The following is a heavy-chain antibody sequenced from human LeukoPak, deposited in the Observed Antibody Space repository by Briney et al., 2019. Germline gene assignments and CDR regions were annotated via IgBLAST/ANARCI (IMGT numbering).Heavy chain of an antibody. CDR3: AREVYHYDSSGYYIDY. Sequence: GGSLRLSCAASGFTVSSNYMSWVRQAPGKGLERVSVIYSGGSTYYADSVKGRFTISRDNSKNTLYLQMNSLRAEDTAVYYCAREVYHYDSSGYYIDYWGQGTLVTVSS. D-gene: IGHD3-22*01. V-gene: IGHV3-53*01. CDR1: GFTVSSNY. J-gene: IGHJ4*02. CDR2: IYSGGST.